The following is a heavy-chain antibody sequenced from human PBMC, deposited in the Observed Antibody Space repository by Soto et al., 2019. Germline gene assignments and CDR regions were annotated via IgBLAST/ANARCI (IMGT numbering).Heavy chain of an antibody. J-gene: IGHJ4*02. Sequence: QVQLQESGPGLVKPSGTLSLTCAVSVDSISTSYWWGWVRQPPERGLEWIGEVSQSGSTNYNPSLQDRVTISLDKSKNQLSLSLTSVADADTALYYCATNEDYCLRHWGQGTLVNVS. D-gene: IGHD3-10*01. CDR2: VSQSGST. CDR1: VDSISTSYW. CDR3: ATNEDYCLRH. V-gene: IGHV4-4*02.